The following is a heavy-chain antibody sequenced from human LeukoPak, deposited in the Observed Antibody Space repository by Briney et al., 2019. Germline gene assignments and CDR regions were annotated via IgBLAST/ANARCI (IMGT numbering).Heavy chain of an antibody. CDR3: AKGEDIVVVPVDYYYYYGMDV. CDR2: ISYDGSNK. J-gene: IGHJ6*02. CDR1: GFTFSSYG. Sequence: GGSLRLSCAASGFTFSSYGMHWVRQAPGKGLKWVAVISYDGSNKYYADSVKGRFTISRDNSKNTLYLQMNSLRAEDTAVYYCAKGEDIVVVPVDYYYYYGMDVWGQGTTVTVSS. D-gene: IGHD2-2*01. V-gene: IGHV3-30*18.